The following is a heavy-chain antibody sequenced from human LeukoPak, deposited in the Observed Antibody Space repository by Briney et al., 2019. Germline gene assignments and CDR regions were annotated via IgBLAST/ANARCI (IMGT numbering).Heavy chain of an antibody. Sequence: TSETLSLTCAAYGGSFGGYYWSWIRQPPGKGLEWIGEINHSGSTNYNPSLKSRVTISVDTSKNQFSLKLSSVTAADTAVYYCARVPTYYYDSSGFDYWGQGTLVTVSS. CDR2: INHSGST. CDR1: GGSFGGYY. V-gene: IGHV4-34*01. CDR3: ARVPTYYYDSSGFDY. J-gene: IGHJ4*02. D-gene: IGHD3-22*01.